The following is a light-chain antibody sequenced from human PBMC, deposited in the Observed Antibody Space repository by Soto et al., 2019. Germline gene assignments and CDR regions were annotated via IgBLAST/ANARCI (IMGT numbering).Light chain of an antibody. V-gene: IGKV1-5*03. CDR1: QDVDKW. Sequence: IVMSQSPSSLSASVGDTVTITCRASQDVDKWLAWYQQKPGKAPKLLIYKSSTVNGGVPSRFSAIGSGTEYSLTISGLQPDDVATYYCQPYSIYWTFGQGTMVEIK. J-gene: IGKJ1*01. CDR3: QPYSIYWT. CDR2: KSS.